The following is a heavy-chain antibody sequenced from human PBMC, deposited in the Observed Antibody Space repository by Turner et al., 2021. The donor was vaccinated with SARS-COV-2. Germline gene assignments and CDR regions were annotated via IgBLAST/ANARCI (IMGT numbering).Heavy chain of an antibody. D-gene: IGHD3-10*01. Sequence: QVLLQESGPGLVKPSEPLSLTCTVSGASINSYYWAWIRQPPGKRLEWIGYIYYRGSTNYNPSLKSRVTISVDTSKNQFSLKLTSVTAADTALYYCARELTNNWFHPWGQGTLVTVSS. V-gene: IGHV4-59*01. J-gene: IGHJ5*02. CDR2: IYYRGST. CDR3: ARELTNNWFHP. CDR1: GASINSYY.